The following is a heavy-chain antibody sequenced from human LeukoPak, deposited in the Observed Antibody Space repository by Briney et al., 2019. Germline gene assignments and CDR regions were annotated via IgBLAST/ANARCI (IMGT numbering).Heavy chain of an antibody. CDR1: GGSISSGIHF. CDR2: INYRGST. CDR3: ARQIAVAGGWAFDI. Sequence: PSETLSLTCTVSGGSISSGIHFWIWIRQPPGMGLEWIGSINYRGSTYYNPSLKSRVTISVDTSKNQVSLKLTSVTAADTALYYCARQIAVAGGWAFDIWGQGTMVTVSS. D-gene: IGHD6-19*01. J-gene: IGHJ3*02. V-gene: IGHV4-39*01.